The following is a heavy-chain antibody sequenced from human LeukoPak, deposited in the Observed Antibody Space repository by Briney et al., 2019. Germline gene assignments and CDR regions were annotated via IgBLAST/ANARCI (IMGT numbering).Heavy chain of an antibody. CDR1: GYTFYNYA. J-gene: IGHJ2*01. D-gene: IGHD3-16*01. CDR3: PKYGSGQLWLLGWYFDF. V-gene: IGHV3-23*01. CDR2: ISHDGAST. Sequence: GGSQRLSCAASGYTFYNYAVTWVRQTPGKGLEWVSSISHDGASTHYADSVKGRFTISRDNSKNTVFLQMDSLRAEDTAVYFCPKYGSGQLWLLGWYFDFWGRGTLVSVSS.